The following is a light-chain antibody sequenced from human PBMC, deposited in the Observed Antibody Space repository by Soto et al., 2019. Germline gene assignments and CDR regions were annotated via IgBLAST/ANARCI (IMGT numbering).Light chain of an antibody. CDR1: SSDVGGYNY. J-gene: IGLJ2*01. Sequence: QSALTQPPSASGSPGQSVTISCTGTSSDVGGYNYVSWYQQHPGKAPKLMIYEVSKRPPGVPDRFSGSKSGNTASLTVSGLQAEDEANYYCSSYAGSNRVVFGGGTKVTVL. V-gene: IGLV2-8*01. CDR2: EVS. CDR3: SSYAGSNRVV.